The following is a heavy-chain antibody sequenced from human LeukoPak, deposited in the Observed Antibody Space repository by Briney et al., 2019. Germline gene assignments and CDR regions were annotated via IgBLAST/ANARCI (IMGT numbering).Heavy chain of an antibody. Sequence: GGSLRLSCAASGFTFSYYGMHWVRQAPGKGLEWVAFIRYDGSIKYYADSVKGRFTISRDNSKSTLYLQMNSLRAEDTAVYYCARGSWRFDDGDSGFDPWGQGTLVTVSS. D-gene: IGHD4-17*01. CDR3: ARGSWRFDDGDSGFDP. V-gene: IGHV3-30*02. J-gene: IGHJ5*02. CDR1: GFTFSYYG. CDR2: IRYDGSIK.